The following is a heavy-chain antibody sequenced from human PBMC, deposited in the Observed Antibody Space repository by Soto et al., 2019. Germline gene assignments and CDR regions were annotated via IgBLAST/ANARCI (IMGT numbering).Heavy chain of an antibody. Sequence: QVQLVQSGAEVKKPGASVKVSCKASGYAFTWFTIHWVRQSPGQRLEWMGWINAGNGNTKYSQKFQGRVTFTRDTSENTAYMELSSLISEDTAVYYCARPKDYDDCLDLWGQGTLVTVSS. CDR2: INAGNGNT. CDR3: ARPKDYDDCLDL. J-gene: IGHJ4*02. CDR1: GYAFTWFT. D-gene: IGHD3-22*01. V-gene: IGHV1-3*01.